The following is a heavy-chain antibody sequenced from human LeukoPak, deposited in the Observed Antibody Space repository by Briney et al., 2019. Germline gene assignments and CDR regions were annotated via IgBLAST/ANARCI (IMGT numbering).Heavy chain of an antibody. V-gene: IGHV3-30*02. CDR2: IRYDGSNK. CDR3: AREAGRGFDY. CDR1: GLTFSRYA. Sequence: GGSLRLSCAASGLTFSRYAMHWVRQAPGKGLEWVAFIRYDGSNKYYADSVKGRFTISRDNAKNSLYLQMNSLRAEDTAVYYCAREAGRGFDYWGQGTLVTVSS. D-gene: IGHD1-26*01. J-gene: IGHJ4*02.